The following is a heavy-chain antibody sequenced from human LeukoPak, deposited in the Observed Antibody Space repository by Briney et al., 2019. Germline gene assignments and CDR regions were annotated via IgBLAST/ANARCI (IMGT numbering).Heavy chain of an antibody. CDR3: TRSEMATIFGY. CDR1: GGSISSSNYY. V-gene: IGHV4-39*01. Sequence: SETLSLTCTVSGGSISSSNYYWGWIRQPPGKGLEWIGSIYYSGSTYYNPSLKSRVTISVDTSKNRFSLKLSSVTAADTAVYYCTRSEMATIFGYWGQGTLVTVSS. CDR2: IYYSGST. J-gene: IGHJ4*02. D-gene: IGHD5-24*01.